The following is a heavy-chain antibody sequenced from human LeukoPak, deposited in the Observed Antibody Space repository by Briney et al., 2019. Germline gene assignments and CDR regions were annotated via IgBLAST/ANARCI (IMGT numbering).Heavy chain of an antibody. CDR2: ISSDGRKK. Sequence: GRSLRLSCAASGLTFSNYPMYWVRQAPGKGLEGVAVISSDGRKKYYTDSVKGRFTISRDTSKNTLDLEMNSLRVEDTAVYYCAREIFRGVAPEYWGQGTLVTVSS. V-gene: IGHV3-30*04. J-gene: IGHJ4*02. CDR3: AREIFRGVAPEY. CDR1: GLTFSNYP. D-gene: IGHD3-10*01.